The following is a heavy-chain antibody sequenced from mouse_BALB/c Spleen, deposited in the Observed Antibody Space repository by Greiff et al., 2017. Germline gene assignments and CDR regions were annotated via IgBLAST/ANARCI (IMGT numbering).Heavy chain of an antibody. CDR3: ARYGRGSSYYAMDY. V-gene: IGHV1-18*01. D-gene: IGHD1-1*01. CDR1: GYTFTDYN. J-gene: IGHJ4*01. CDR2: INPNNGGT. Sequence: DVQLQESGAELVKPGASVKIPCKASGYTFTDYNMDWVKQSHGKSLEWIGDINPNNGGTIYNQKFKGKATLTVDKSSSTAYMELRSLTSEDTAVYYCARYGRGSSYYAMDYWGQGTSVTVSS.